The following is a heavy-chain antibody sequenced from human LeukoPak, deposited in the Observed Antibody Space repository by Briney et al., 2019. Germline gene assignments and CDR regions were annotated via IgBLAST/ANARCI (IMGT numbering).Heavy chain of an antibody. V-gene: IGHV4-34*01. CDR2: INHSGST. J-gene: IGHJ5*02. Sequence: PSETLSLTCAVYGGSFSGYYWSWIRQPPGKGLEWIGEINHSGSTNYNPSLRSRVTISVDTSKNQFSLKLSSVTAADTAVYYCARVYYDFWSGYQPWGQGTLVTVSS. CDR1: GGSFSGYY. D-gene: IGHD3-3*01. CDR3: ARVYYDFWSGYQP.